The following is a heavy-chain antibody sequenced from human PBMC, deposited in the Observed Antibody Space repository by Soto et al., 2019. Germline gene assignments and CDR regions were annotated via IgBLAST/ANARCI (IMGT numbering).Heavy chain of an antibody. CDR1: GGSFSGYY. J-gene: IGHJ5*02. D-gene: IGHD2-2*03. CDR3: ARNLGYCSSTSCYPWFDP. V-gene: IGHV4-59*01. CDR2: IYYSGVT. Sequence: SETLSLTCAVYGGSFSGYYWSWIRQPPGKGLEWIGYIYYSGVTNYNPSLKSRVTISADTSKNQFSLKLTSVTAADTAVYYCARNLGYCSSTSCYPWFDPWGQGTLVTVSS.